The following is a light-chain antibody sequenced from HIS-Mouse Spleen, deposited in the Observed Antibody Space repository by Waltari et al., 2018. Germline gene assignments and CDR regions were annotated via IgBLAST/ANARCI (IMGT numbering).Light chain of an antibody. V-gene: IGLV2-14*01. CDR2: EVS. J-gene: IGLJ1*01. Sequence: QSALTQPASVSGSPGQSITISCTGTSSDAGGSNYVSWYQQHPGKAPKLMIYEVSNRPSGVSNRFSGSKSGNTASLTISGLQAEDEADYYCSSYTSSSTFFGTGTKVTVL. CDR1: SSDAGGSNY. CDR3: SSYTSSSTF.